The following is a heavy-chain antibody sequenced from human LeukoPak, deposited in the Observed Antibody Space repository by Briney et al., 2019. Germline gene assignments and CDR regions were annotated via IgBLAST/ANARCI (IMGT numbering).Heavy chain of an antibody. D-gene: IGHD3-10*01. Sequence: GGSLRLSCAASGFTFSSYAMSWVRQAPGKGLEWVSTIGSSGGSTYYADSVKGRFTISRDNSENTVYLQMNSLRAEDTALYYCAKLNYYGSYWGQGTLVTVSS. CDR3: AKLNYYGSY. V-gene: IGHV3-23*01. J-gene: IGHJ4*02. CDR2: IGSSGGST. CDR1: GFTFSSYA.